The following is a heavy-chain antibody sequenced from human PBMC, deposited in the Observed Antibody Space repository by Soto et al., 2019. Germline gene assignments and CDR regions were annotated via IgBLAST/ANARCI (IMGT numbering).Heavy chain of an antibody. V-gene: IGHV3-30-3*01. D-gene: IGHD1-1*01. Sequence: QVQLVESGGGVVQPGRSLRLSCAASGFTFSYHALNWVRQAPGKGLEWVAVISYDGDNKYIAESVKGRFTISRDNSKNTVSLQTNSLRAEDTAMYFCARGTTTSAFSAMDVWGQGTTVTVSS. J-gene: IGHJ6*02. CDR3: ARGTTTSAFSAMDV. CDR1: GFTFSYHA. CDR2: ISYDGDNK.